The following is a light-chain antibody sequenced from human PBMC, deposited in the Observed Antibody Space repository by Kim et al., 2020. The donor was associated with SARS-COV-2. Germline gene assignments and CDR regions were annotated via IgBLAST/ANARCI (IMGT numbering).Light chain of an antibody. CDR2: EGS. Sequence: GQSITISCTGTSSDVGGYNLVSWYQRHPGKAPKLMIYEGSKRPSGVSNRFSGSKSGNTASLTISGLQAEDEADYYCCSYAGSSTWVFGGGTKLTVL. CDR3: CSYAGSSTWV. V-gene: IGLV2-23*01. CDR1: SSDVGGYNL. J-gene: IGLJ3*02.